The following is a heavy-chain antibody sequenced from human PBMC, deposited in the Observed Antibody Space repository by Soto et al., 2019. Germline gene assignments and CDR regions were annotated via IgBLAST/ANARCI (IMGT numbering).Heavy chain of an antibody. CDR1: GYTFTGYY. Sequence: GASVKVSCKASGYTFTGYYMHWVRQAPGQGLEWMGWINPNSGGTNYAQKFQGRVTMTRDTSISTAYMELSRLRSDDTAVYYCASSDYYGSGSYYPRTLDYWRQGTLVTVSS. V-gene: IGHV1-2*02. CDR3: ASSDYYGSGSYYPRTLDY. J-gene: IGHJ4*02. D-gene: IGHD3-10*01. CDR2: INPNSGGT.